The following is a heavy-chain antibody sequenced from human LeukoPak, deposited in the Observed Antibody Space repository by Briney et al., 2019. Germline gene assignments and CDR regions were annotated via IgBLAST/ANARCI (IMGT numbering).Heavy chain of an antibody. Sequence: PSETLSLTCTVPGGSIRSGSYYWSWIRRPAGKGLEWIGRIYTSGSTNYNPSLKSRVTISVDTSKNQFSLKLSSVTVADTAVYYCARTRWIAVAGTDYFDYWGQGTLVTVSS. V-gene: IGHV4-61*02. CDR3: ARTRWIAVAGTDYFDY. D-gene: IGHD6-19*01. CDR1: GGSIRSGSYY. J-gene: IGHJ4*02. CDR2: IYTSGST.